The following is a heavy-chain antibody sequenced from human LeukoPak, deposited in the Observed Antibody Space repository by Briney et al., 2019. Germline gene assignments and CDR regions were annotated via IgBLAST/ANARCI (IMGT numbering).Heavy chain of an antibody. CDR1: GYTFTSYG. CDR2: ISAYNGNT. J-gene: IGHJ4*02. CDR3: AGGGRGYCSGGSCYPRH. V-gene: IGHV1-18*01. Sequence: ASVKVSCKASGYTFTSYGISWVRQAPGQGLEWMGWISAYNGNTNYAQKLQGRVTMTTDTSTSTAYMELRSLRSDDTAVYCCAGGGRGYCSGGSCYPRHWGQGTLVTVSS. D-gene: IGHD2-15*01.